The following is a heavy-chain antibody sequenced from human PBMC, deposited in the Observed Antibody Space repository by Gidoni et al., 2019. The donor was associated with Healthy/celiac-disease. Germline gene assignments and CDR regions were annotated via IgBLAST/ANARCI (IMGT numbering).Heavy chain of an antibody. J-gene: IGHJ3*02. V-gene: IGHV1-46*01. CDR2: INPSGGST. CDR1: GSTFTSYY. D-gene: IGHD5-12*01. Sequence: QVPLVQSGAEVKKPGASVKVSCKASGSTFTSYYMHWVRQAPGQGLEWMGIINPSGGSTSYAQKFQGRVNMTRDTSTSTVYMELSSLRSEDTAVYYCARASGNSGYWGADAFDIWGQGTMVTVSS. CDR3: ARASGNSGYWGADAFDI.